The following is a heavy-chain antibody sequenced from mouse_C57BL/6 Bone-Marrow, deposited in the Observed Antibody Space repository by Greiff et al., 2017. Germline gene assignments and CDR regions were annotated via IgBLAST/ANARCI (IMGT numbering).Heavy chain of an antibody. CDR1: GFTFSSYA. CDR3: TRDIVTRYYYAMDY. CDR2: ISSGGDYI. J-gene: IGHJ4*01. Sequence: EVKLVESGEGLVKPGGSLKLSCAASGFTFSSYAMSWVRQTPEKRLEWVAYISSGGDYIYYADTVKGRFTISRDNARNTLYLQMSSLKSEDTAMYYCTRDIVTRYYYAMDYWGQGTSVTVSS. V-gene: IGHV5-9-1*02. D-gene: IGHD2-5*01.